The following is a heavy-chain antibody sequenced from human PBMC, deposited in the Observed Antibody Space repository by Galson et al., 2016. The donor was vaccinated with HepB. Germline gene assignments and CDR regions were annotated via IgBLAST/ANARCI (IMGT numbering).Heavy chain of an antibody. CDR1: AFTFSDFY. CDR3: ARVEWEQLIDY. CDR2: ISTSSSFT. Sequence: SLRLSCAASAFTFSDFYMSWFRQAPGKGLEWISYISTSSSFTNYADSVKGRFTISRDNAKNSLYLQMNSLRAEDTAVYYCARVEWEQLIDYWGQGTLVTVSS. J-gene: IGHJ4*02. D-gene: IGHD1-26*01. V-gene: IGHV3-11*06.